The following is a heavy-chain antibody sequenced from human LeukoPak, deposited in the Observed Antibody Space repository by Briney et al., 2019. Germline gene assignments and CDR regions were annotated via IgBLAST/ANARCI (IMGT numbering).Heavy chain of an antibody. CDR2: LSDDGRSK. D-gene: IGHD4-17*01. J-gene: IGHJ4*02. CDR3: AKRPSDYADYVTYFDY. CDR1: GFSFISYG. V-gene: IGHV3-30*18. Sequence: PGGSLRLSCAASGFSFISYGMHWVRQAPGKGLEWVGVLSDDGRSKDYADSVKGRFTISRDNSKDTLYLQMNSLRDEDTAVYYCAKRPSDYADYVTYFDYWGQGTLATVSS.